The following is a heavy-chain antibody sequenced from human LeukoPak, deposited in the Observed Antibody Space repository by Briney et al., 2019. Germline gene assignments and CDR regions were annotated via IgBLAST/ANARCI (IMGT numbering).Heavy chain of an antibody. CDR3: AKSSSWYPIDY. CDR2: ISSSSSTI. CDR1: GFTFSSYS. J-gene: IGHJ4*02. V-gene: IGHV3-48*01. D-gene: IGHD6-13*01. Sequence: PGGSLRLSCAASGFTFSSYSMNWVRQAPGKGLEWVSYISSSSSTIYYADSVKGRFTISRDNAKNSLYLQMNSLRAEDTAVYYCAKSSSWYPIDYWGQGTLVTVSS.